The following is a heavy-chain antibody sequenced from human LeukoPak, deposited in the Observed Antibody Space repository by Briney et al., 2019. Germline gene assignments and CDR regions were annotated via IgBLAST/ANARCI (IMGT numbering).Heavy chain of an antibody. V-gene: IGHV1-69*05. D-gene: IGHD3-22*01. CDR2: IIPIFGTA. Sequence: SVKVSCKASGGTFSSYAISWVRQAPGQGLEWMGGIIPIFGTANYAQKFQGRVTITTDESTSTAYMELSSLRSEDTAVYYCARDAYYYDSSGYSDYWGQETLVTVSS. J-gene: IGHJ4*02. CDR3: ARDAYYYDSSGYSDY. CDR1: GGTFSSYA.